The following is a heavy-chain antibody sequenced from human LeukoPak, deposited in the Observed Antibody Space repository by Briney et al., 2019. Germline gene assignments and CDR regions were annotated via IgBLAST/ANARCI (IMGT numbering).Heavy chain of an antibody. CDR3: ARTGGIVVVPAVSNWFDP. V-gene: IGHV4-4*02. CDR2: IHHSGST. D-gene: IGHD2-2*01. J-gene: IGHJ5*02. Sequence: PSGTLSLTCAVSGGSISSSNWWSWVRQPPGKGLEWIGEIHHSGSTNYNPSLKSRVAISVDKSKNQFSLKLSSVTAADTAVYYCARTGGIVVVPAVSNWFDPWGQGTLVTVSS. CDR1: GGSISSSNW.